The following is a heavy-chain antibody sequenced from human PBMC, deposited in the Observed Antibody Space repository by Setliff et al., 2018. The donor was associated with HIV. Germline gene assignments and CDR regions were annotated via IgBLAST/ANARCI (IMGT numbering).Heavy chain of an antibody. CDR1: GLSLSTSGVG. J-gene: IGHJ4*02. V-gene: IGHV2-5*01. D-gene: IGHD1-1*01. CDR2: IYWNNNK. Sequence: SGPTLVNPTQTLTLTCTFSGLSLSTSGVGVGWIRQSPGKALEWLAFIYWNNNKHYSTSLKSRLTVTKDTSKNRVVFTMTNMDPVDTATYYCAYSGRQLRGPYFGFWGQGTPGTVSS. CDR3: AYSGRQLRGPYFGF.